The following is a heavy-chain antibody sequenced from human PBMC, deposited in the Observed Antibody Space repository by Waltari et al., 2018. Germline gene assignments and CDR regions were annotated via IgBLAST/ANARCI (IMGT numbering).Heavy chain of an antibody. J-gene: IGHJ3*02. Sequence: EIQLLESGGGLVQPGGSLRLSCAASGFTFSSYIMNWVRQAPGKGLGWVLISSVSGVDTDYADSVKGRFTISRDNAKNTLNLKMNSLRAEDTAVYYCAKDADGTYFLTLASDIWGQGKWSPSLQ. V-gene: IGHV3-23*01. CDR2: SSVSGVDT. D-gene: IGHD1-26*01. CDR3: AKDADGTYFLTLASDI. CDR1: GFTFSSYI.